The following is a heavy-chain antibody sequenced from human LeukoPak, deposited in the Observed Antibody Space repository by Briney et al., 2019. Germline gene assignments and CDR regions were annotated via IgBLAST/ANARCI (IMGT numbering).Heavy chain of an antibody. D-gene: IGHD3-10*01. CDR3: ARNDYGSGMGY. J-gene: IGHJ4*02. CDR2: INPNSGGT. CDR1: GYTFTSYY. V-gene: IGHV1-2*02. Sequence: GASVKVSCKASGYTFTSYYMHWVRQAPGQGLEWMGWINPNSGGTNYAQKFQGRVTMTRDTSISTAYMELNRLRSDDTAVYYCARNDYGSGMGYWGQGTLVTVSS.